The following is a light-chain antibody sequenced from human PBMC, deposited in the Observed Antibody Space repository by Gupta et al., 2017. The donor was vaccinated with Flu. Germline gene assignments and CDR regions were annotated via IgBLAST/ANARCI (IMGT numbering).Light chain of an antibody. V-gene: IGKV2-28*01. J-gene: IGKJ1*01. CDR1: QSLLHSNGYNY. Sequence: DIVMTQSPLSLPVTPGEPASISCRSSQSLLHSNGYNYLDWYLQKPGQSPQLMIYLGSKRASGVPDRFSGSGEGTDFTLKSSRGEAEDGGVYYGMQDLQTWTFGQGTKVEIK. CDR3: MQDLQTWT. CDR2: LGS.